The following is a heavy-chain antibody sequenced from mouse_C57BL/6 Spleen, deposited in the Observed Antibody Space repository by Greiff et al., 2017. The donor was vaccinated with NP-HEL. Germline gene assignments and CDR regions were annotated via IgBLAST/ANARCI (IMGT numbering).Heavy chain of an antibody. V-gene: IGHV1-55*01. CDR1: GYTFTSYW. CDR2: IYPGSGST. D-gene: IGHD1-1*01. CDR3: AREAYGSSYVLFAY. Sequence: QVQLQQPGAELVKPGASVKMSCKASGYTFTSYWITWVKQRPGQGLEWIGDIYPGSGSTNYNEKFKSKATLTVDTSSSTAYMQLSSLTSEDSAVYYCAREAYGSSYVLFAYWGQGTLVTVSA. J-gene: IGHJ3*01.